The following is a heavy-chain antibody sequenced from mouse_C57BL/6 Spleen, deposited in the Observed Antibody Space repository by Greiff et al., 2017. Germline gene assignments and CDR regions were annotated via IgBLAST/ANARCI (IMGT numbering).Heavy chain of an antibody. J-gene: IGHJ3*01. CDR1: GYTFTSYW. CDR2: IDPSDSYT. V-gene: IGHV1-69*01. Sequence: VQLQQSGAELVMPGASVKLSCKASGYTFTSYWMHWVKQRPGQGLEWIGEIDPSDSYTNYNQKFKGKSTLTVDKSSSTAYMQLSSLTSEDSAVYYCATYYGSSPWFAYWGQGTLVTVSA. D-gene: IGHD1-1*01. CDR3: ATYYGSSPWFAY.